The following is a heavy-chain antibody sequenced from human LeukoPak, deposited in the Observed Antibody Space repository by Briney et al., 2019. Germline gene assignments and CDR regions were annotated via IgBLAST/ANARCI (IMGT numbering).Heavy chain of an antibody. CDR2: ITTSDGNT. CDR1: GFTFSSYT. V-gene: IGHV3-23*01. D-gene: IGHD1-26*01. Sequence: PGGSLRLSCAASGFTFSSYTMSWVRQAPGKGLEWVSTITTSDGNTYYADSVKGRFTISRDNSKNTLYLQMNSLRAEDTAVYYCARDLGEGATGFHYYYGMDVWGQGTTVTVSS. CDR3: ARDLGEGATGFHYYYGMDV. J-gene: IGHJ6*02.